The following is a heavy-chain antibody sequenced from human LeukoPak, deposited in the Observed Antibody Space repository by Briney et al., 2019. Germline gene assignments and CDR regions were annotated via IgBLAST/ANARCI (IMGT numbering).Heavy chain of an antibody. Sequence: SETLSLTCTVSGASISSYYWSWIRQPPGKGLEWIGYIYYSGSTNYNPSLKSRVTISVDTSKNQFSLKLTSVTAADTAVYYCARVGITGTTPDYWGLGTLVTVSS. V-gene: IGHV4-59*12. CDR2: IYYSGST. D-gene: IGHD1-7*01. CDR3: ARVGITGTTPDY. CDR1: GASISSYY. J-gene: IGHJ4*02.